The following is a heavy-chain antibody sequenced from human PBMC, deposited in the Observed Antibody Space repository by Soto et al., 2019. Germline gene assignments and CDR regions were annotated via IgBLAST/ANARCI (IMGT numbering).Heavy chain of an antibody. J-gene: IGHJ4*02. Sequence: PGGSLRLSCAASGFTFSSYSMNWVRQAPGKGLEWVSSISSSSSYIYYADSVKGRFTISRDNAKNSLYLQMNSLRAEDTAVYYCARDQGGDFWSGPDYWGQGTLVTVSS. V-gene: IGHV3-21*01. CDR2: ISSSSSYI. D-gene: IGHD3-3*01. CDR1: GFTFSSYS. CDR3: ARDQGGDFWSGPDY.